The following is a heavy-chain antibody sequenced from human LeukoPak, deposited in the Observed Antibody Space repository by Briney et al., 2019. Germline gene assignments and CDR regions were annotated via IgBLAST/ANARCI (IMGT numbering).Heavy chain of an antibody. D-gene: IGHD6-19*01. CDR2: ISGSGGST. CDR1: GFTFSSYA. V-gene: IGHV3-23*01. J-gene: IGHJ4*02. CDR3: AKAAFQEPPGIAVAGTRVTNY. Sequence: PGGSLRLSCAASGFTFSSYAMSWVRQAPEKGLECVSAISGSGGSTYYADSVKGRFTISRDNSKNTLYLQMNSLRAEDTAVYYCAKAAFQEPPGIAVAGTRVTNYWGQGTLVTVSS.